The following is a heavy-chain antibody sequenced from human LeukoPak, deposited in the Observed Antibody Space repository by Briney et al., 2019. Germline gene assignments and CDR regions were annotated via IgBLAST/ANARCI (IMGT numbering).Heavy chain of an antibody. CDR1: GFTFSSYS. J-gene: IGHJ4*02. D-gene: IGHD3-10*01. CDR2: INTDGSST. V-gene: IGHV3-74*01. CDR3: ARPVYYGSQSYWDY. Sequence: GGSLRPSCAASGFTFSSYSMNWVRQTRGKGLVWVSRINTDGSSTNYADSVKGRFTISRDNAKNTLYLQMNSLRAEDTAVYFCARPVYYGSQSYWDYWGQGTLVTVSS.